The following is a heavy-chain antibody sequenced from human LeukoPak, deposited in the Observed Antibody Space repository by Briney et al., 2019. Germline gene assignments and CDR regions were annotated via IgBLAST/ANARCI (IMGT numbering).Heavy chain of an antibody. V-gene: IGHV3-53*01. CDR3: ARGYYSSSRFDS. Sequence: GGSLRLSCAASGFIVSSNYMSWVRQAPGKGLEWVSVIYSGGSTYYADSVKGRFTISRDNAENTLYMRMNSLRPEDTAVYYCARGYYSSSRFDSWGQGTLVTVSS. D-gene: IGHD6-13*01. CDR1: GFIVSSNY. J-gene: IGHJ4*02. CDR2: IYSGGST.